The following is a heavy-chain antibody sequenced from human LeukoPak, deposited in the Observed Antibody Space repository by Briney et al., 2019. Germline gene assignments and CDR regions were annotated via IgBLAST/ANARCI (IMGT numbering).Heavy chain of an antibody. Sequence: GESLKISCKGSGYSFTSYWIGWVRQMPGKGLEWMGIIYPGDSDTRYSPSFQGQVTISADESISTAYLQWSSLKASDTAMYYCARRYCSGGSCYSFDPWGQGTLVTVSS. V-gene: IGHV5-51*01. J-gene: IGHJ5*02. CDR1: GYSFTSYW. CDR2: IYPGDSDT. CDR3: ARRYCSGGSCYSFDP. D-gene: IGHD2-15*01.